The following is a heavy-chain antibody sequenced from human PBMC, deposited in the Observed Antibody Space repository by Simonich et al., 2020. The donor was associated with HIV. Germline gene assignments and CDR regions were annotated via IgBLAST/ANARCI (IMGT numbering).Heavy chain of an antibody. CDR3: ARDGRKGSSTSCSDY. J-gene: IGHJ4*02. CDR1: GFTCSSYS. D-gene: IGHD2-2*01. Sequence: EVQLVESGGGLVKPGGSLRLSCAASGFTCSSYSMNWVRQAPGKGLEGVSSIRSSSSYIYYADSVKGRCTISRDNAKNSLYLQMNSLRAGDTAVYYCARDGRKGSSTSCSDYWGQGTLVTVSS. CDR2: IRSSSSYI. V-gene: IGHV3-21*01.